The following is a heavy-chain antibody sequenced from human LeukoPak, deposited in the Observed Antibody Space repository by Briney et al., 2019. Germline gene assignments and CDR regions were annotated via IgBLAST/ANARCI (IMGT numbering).Heavy chain of an antibody. CDR2: INWNSDNI. J-gene: IGHJ4*02. CDR3: AKESDSSGYYYFDY. D-gene: IGHD3-22*01. CDR1: GFTFSSYS. V-gene: IGHV3-9*01. Sequence: GGSLRLSCAASGFTFSSYSMNWVRQAPGKGLEWVSGINWNSDNIDYADSVKGRFTISRDNAKNSLFLQMNYLRPEDTALYYCAKESDSSGYYYFDYWGRGTLVTVSS.